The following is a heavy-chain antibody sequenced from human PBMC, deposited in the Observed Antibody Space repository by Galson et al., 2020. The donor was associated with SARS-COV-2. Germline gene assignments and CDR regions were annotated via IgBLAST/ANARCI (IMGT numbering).Heavy chain of an antibody. Sequence: SGPTLVKPTQTLTLTCTFSGFSLNTSGVGVAWIRQPPGKALEWLALTYWDDDKRYRPSLKSRLTITKDTSRNQVVFTMTNMDPVDTATYYCARYCSSTSCYSFAYYYGLDVWGQGTTVTVSS. CDR1: GFSLNTSGVG. D-gene: IGHD2-2*01. CDR2: TYWDDDK. CDR3: ARYCSSTSCYSFAYYYGLDV. J-gene: IGHJ6*02. V-gene: IGHV2-5*02.